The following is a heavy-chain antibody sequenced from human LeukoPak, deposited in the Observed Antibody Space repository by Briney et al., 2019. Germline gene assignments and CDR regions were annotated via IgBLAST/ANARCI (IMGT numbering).Heavy chain of an antibody. V-gene: IGHV3-30*03. CDR1: GFTFSSYG. CDR3: ARDGGLVSFDY. J-gene: IGHJ4*02. Sequence: PGGSLRLSCAASGFTFSSYGMPWVRQAPGKGLEWVAVISYDGSNKYYADSVKGRFTISRDNAKNSLYLQMTSLRAEDTAVYYCARDGGLVSFDYWGQGTLVTVSS. D-gene: IGHD3-3*01. CDR2: ISYDGSNK.